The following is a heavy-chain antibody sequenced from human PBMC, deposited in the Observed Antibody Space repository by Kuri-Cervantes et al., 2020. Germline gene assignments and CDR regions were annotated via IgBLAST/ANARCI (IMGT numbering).Heavy chain of an antibody. CDR1: GGSFSNYY. D-gene: IGHD5-18*01. CDR2: INHRGTT. CDR3: ARVRGYSYGPFDY. J-gene: IGHJ4*02. V-gene: IGHV4-34*01. Sequence: SQTLSLTCAVYGGSFSNYYWNWIRQPPGKGLEWIGEINHRGTTNYNPSLKSRVTISVDTSKNQFSLKLSSVTAADTAVYYCARVRGYSYGPFDYWGQGTLVTVSS.